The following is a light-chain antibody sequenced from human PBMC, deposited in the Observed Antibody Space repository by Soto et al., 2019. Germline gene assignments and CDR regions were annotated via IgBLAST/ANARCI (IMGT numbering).Light chain of an antibody. V-gene: IGKV4-1*01. CDR2: WAS. CDR3: QQYESTPPT. Sequence: DIVMTQSPDSLAVSLGERATINCKSSQSVLYSSNNKNYLAWYQQRPGQPPKLLIYWASTRESGVPDRFSGSGSGTDVTLNITSLQAEDVAVYYCQQYESTPPTLGQGTKLEIK. CDR1: QSVLYSSNNKNY. J-gene: IGKJ2*01.